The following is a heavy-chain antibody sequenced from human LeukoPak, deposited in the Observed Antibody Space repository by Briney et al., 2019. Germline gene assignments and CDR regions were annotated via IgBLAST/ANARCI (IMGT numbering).Heavy chain of an antibody. J-gene: IGHJ6*03. V-gene: IGHV3-7*01. CDR3: ARVNYYYMDV. Sequence: GGSLRLSCAASEFTFGRYWMSWVRQAPGKGLEWVANIKQDGSEKYYVDSVKGRFTISRDNAKNSLYLQMNSLRAEDTAVYYCARVNYYYMDVWGKGTTVTVSS. CDR1: EFTFGRYW. CDR2: IKQDGSEK.